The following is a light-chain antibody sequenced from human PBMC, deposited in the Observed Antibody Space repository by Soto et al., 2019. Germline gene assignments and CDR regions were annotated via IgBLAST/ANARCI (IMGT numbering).Light chain of an antibody. V-gene: IGLV2-8*01. CDR2: EVT. CDR3: SSYAASNNFYFV. Sequence: QSVLTQPPSASGSPGQSVTISCTGNRSEVGGYNYVSWYQQYPGRAPKLMIYEVTKRPSGVPDRFSGSKSGNTASLTVSGLQAEDEADYYCSSYAASNNFYFVFGGGTKVTVL. J-gene: IGLJ3*02. CDR1: RSEVGGYNY.